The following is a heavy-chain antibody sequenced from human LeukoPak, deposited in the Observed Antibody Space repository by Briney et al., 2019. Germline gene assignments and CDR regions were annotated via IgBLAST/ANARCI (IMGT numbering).Heavy chain of an antibody. CDR3: ASTPSCEQLLYTLPIPGY. J-gene: IGHJ4*02. CDR2: FDPEDGET. CDR1: GYTLTELS. V-gene: IGHV1-24*01. Sequence: ASVKVSCKVSGYTLTELSMHWVRQAPGKGLEWMGGFDPEDGETIYAQKFQGRVTMTEDTSTDTAYMELSSLRSEDTAVYYCASTPSCEQLLYTLPIPGYWGQGTLVTVSS. D-gene: IGHD2-2*02.